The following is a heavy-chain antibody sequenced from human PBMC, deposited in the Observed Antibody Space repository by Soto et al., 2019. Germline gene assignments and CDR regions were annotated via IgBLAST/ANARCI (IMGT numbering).Heavy chain of an antibody. D-gene: IGHD2-21*02. CDR1: GFSVRTNY. CDR3: ARAGVTPDFFDY. CDR2: FETGGSI. Sequence: GGSLRLSCAASGFSVRTNYMSWVRQAPGKGLEWVSVFETGGSIYYADSVKGRFIISRDYAKNTMYLQMNSLRAEDTAVYYCARAGVTPDFFDYWGQGTLVTVSS. J-gene: IGHJ4*02. V-gene: IGHV3-53*01.